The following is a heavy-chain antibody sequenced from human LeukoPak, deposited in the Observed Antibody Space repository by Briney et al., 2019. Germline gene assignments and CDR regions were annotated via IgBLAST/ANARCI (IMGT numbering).Heavy chain of an antibody. CDR3: AREYSSFEY. V-gene: IGHV4-59*01. CDR1: GGSISTYY. CDR2: INYSGST. D-gene: IGHD6-13*01. J-gene: IGHJ4*02. Sequence: SETLSLTCTVSGGSISTYYWSWIRQAPGKGLEWIGYINYSGSTDYNPSLKSRVTISVDTFKNQLSLKMRSVTAADTAVYYCAREYSSFEYWGQGTLVTVSS.